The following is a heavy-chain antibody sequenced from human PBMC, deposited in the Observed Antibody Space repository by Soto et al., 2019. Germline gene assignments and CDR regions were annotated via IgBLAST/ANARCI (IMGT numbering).Heavy chain of an antibody. CDR1: GGTFSGYY. D-gene: IGHD4-17*01. CDR2: INHSGST. V-gene: IGHV4-34*01. Sequence: PSETLSLTCAVYGGTFSGYYRSWIRQPPGKGLEWIGEINHSGSTNYNPSLKSRVTISVDTSKNQFSLKLSSVTAADTAVYYCARATVVTHYYYFDYWGQGTLVTVSS. CDR3: ARATVVTHYYYFDY. J-gene: IGHJ4*02.